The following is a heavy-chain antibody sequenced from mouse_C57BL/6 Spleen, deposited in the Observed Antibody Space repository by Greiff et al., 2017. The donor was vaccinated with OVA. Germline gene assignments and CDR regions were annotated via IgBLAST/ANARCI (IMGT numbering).Heavy chain of an antibody. V-gene: IGHV1-18*01. CDR1: GYTFTDYN. J-gene: IGHJ1*03. CDR3: ARYDGYFYWYFDV. D-gene: IGHD2-3*01. CDR2: INPNNGGT. Sequence: EVQLQQSGPELVKPGASVKIPCKASGYTFTDYNMDWVKQSHGKSLEWIGDINPNNGGTIYNQKFKGKATLTVDKSSSTAYMELRSLTSEDTAVYYCARYDGYFYWYFDVWGTGTTVTVSS.